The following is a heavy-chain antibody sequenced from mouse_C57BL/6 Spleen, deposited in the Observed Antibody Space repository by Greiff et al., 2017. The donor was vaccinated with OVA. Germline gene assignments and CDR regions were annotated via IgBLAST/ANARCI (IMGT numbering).Heavy chain of an antibody. D-gene: IGHD2-5*01. CDR1: GYTFTSYW. Sequence: QVQLQQPGAELVVPGASVKLSCKASGYTFTSYWMHWVKQRPGQGLEWIGEIDPSDSYTNYNQKFKGKSTLTVDKSSSTAYMQLSSLTSEDSAVYYCARGYYSNLAYWGQGTLVTVSA. V-gene: IGHV1-69*01. CDR2: IDPSDSYT. CDR3: ARGYYSNLAY. J-gene: IGHJ3*01.